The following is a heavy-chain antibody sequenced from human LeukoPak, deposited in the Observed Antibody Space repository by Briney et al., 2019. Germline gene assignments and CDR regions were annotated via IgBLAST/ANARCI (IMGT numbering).Heavy chain of an antibody. V-gene: IGHV3-23*01. CDR2: ISGSGGST. CDR3: AKDLRSDFWSGYYVRGLSAYYMDV. Sequence: PGGSLRLSCAASGFTFRSYAMSGVRQAPGKGLEWVSAISGSGGSTYYADSVKGRFTISRDNSKNTLYLQMNSLRAEDTAVYYCAKDLRSDFWSGYYVRGLSAYYMDVWGKGTTVTVSS. J-gene: IGHJ6*03. CDR1: GFTFRSYA. D-gene: IGHD3-3*01.